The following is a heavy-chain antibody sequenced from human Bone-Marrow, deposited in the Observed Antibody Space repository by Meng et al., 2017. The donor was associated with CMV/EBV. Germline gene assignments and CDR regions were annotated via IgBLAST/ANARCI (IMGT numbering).Heavy chain of an antibody. V-gene: IGHV4-30-4*08. J-gene: IGHJ3*02. CDR3: ARGGLYGNDAFDI. D-gene: IGHD2/OR15-2a*01. CDR2: IYYSGST. CDR1: GGSISSGDYY. Sequence: LRLSCTVSGGSISSGDYYWSWLRQPPGKGLEWIGYIYYSGSTYYNPSLKSRVTISVDTSKNQFSLKLISVTAADTAVYYCARGGLYGNDAFDIWGQGTMVTVSS.